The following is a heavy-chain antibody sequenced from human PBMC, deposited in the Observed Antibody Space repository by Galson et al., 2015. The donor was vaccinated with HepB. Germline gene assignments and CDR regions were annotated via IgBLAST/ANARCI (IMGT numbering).Heavy chain of an antibody. CDR1: GFTFSSYW. CDR3: ARAPRKGQWLPLRYYMDV. D-gene: IGHD6-19*01. Sequence: SLRLSCAASGFTFSSYWMSWVRQAPGKGLEWVAIIKQDGSEKYYVDSVKGRFTISRDNAKNSLYLQMNSLRAEDTAVYYCARAPRKGQWLPLRYYMDVWGKGTTVTVSS. CDR2: IKQDGSEK. J-gene: IGHJ6*03. V-gene: IGHV3-7*01.